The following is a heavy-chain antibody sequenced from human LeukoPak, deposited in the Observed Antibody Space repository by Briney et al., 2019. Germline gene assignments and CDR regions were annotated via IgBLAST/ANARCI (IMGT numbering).Heavy chain of an antibody. J-gene: IGHJ4*02. CDR3: ARGAIAPDN. Sequence: PGGPLRLSCVASGFTFSSSWIHWVRQVPGKGLVWVSRLNTDGSNTAYADSVEGRFTLSSDNAKNTVYLQMNSLRAEDTGVYYCARGAIAPDNWGQGTLVIVSS. V-gene: IGHV3-74*01. CDR1: GFTFSSSW. CDR2: LNTDGSNT. D-gene: IGHD2-21*01.